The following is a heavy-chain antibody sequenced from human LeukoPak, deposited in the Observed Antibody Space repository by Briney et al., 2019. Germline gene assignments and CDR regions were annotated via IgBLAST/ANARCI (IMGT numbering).Heavy chain of an antibody. CDR2: XHSSGXX. J-gene: IGHJ2*01. D-gene: IGHD4-17*01. CDR1: GGSISXXX. CDR3: ARDPGDTYHDWFFDL. V-gene: IGHV4-59*12. Sequence: SETLSLTCXVSGGSISXXXXXXXXQPXXXXXXXXXXXHSSGXXNYNAXXXXXXXXXXDTSKNQFSLNLNSVTAADTAVYYCARDPGDTYHDWFFDLWGRGTVVTVSS.